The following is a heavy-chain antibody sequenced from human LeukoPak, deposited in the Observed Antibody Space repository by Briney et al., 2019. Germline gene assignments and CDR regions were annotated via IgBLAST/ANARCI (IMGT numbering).Heavy chain of an antibody. Sequence: GGSLRLSCAASGFTVSSNYMSWVRQAPGKGLEWVSVIYSGGSTYYADSVKGRFTISRDNSKNTLYLQMNSLRAEDTAVYYCARIHTIFGVPYFDYWGQGTLVTVSS. CDR3: ARIHTIFGVPYFDY. CDR1: GFTVSSNY. J-gene: IGHJ4*02. V-gene: IGHV3-66*01. D-gene: IGHD3-3*01. CDR2: IYSGGST.